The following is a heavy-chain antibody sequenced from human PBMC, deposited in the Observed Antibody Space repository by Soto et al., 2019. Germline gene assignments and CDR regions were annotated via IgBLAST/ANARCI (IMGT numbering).Heavy chain of an antibody. Sequence: QITLKESGPTLVKPTQTLTLTCTFSGFSLSTSGVGVGWIRQPPGKALTWLAPIYSDDDKLNSPSLKSRLTITKDTSKNQVVLTMTNMDPVDTATYYCAHQLLLPAEGDFWSGFYFDYWGQGTLVTVSS. CDR1: GFSLSTSGVG. V-gene: IGHV2-5*02. CDR3: AHQLLLPAEGDFWSGFYFDY. J-gene: IGHJ4*02. CDR2: IYSDDDK. D-gene: IGHD3-3*01.